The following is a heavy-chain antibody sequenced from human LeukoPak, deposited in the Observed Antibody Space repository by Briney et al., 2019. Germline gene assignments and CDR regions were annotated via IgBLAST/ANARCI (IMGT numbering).Heavy chain of an antibody. CDR2: IYYSGST. CDR3: ARRQYYDSSGYWYYFDH. J-gene: IGHJ4*01. V-gene: IGHV4-59*08. Sequence: SETLSLTCTVSGGSINSYYWSWIRQPPGQGLEWIGQIYYSGSTQYSPSLRGRVSISADTSKNQLYLNLRSVTAADTAVYYCARRQYYDSSGYWYYFDHWGHGTLATVSS. D-gene: IGHD3-22*01. CDR1: GGSINSYY.